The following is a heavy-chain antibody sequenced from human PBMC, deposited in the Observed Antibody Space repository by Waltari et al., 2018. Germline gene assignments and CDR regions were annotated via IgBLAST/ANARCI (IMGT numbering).Heavy chain of an antibody. CDR2: INPISGGT. CDR1: GYTFTGYY. Sequence: QVQLVQSGAEVKKPGASVKVSCKAYGYTFTGYYMHWVRQAPGQGMEWMGWINPISGGTNYAQTFQGWVTMTRYTSISTAYMELSRLRSDDTAVYYCARSDGRVAGNFDYWGQGTLVTVSS. J-gene: IGHJ4*02. D-gene: IGHD6-19*01. V-gene: IGHV1-2*04. CDR3: ARSDGRVAGNFDY.